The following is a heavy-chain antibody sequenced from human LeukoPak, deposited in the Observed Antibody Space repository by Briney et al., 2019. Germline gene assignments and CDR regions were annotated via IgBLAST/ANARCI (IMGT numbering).Heavy chain of an antibody. D-gene: IGHD3-3*01. Sequence: PGGSLRLSCAASGFTFSTYAMHWVRQPPGKGLEWVALVYYDGSNRYYGDFVKGRFTISRDNPKKTLYLQMNSLRAEDTGVYYCAKDHYWSIDYWGRGTLVTVSS. CDR2: VYYDGSNR. J-gene: IGHJ4*02. V-gene: IGHV3-33*06. CDR1: GFTFSTYA. CDR3: AKDHYWSIDY.